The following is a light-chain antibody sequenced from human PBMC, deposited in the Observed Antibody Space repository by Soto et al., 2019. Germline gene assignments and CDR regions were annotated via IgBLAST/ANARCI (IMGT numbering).Light chain of an antibody. Sequence: QSVLTQPASVSGSPGQSITISCTGTSSDVGGYNYVSWYQQHPGKAPKLMIYEVSNRPSGVPDRLSGSKSGNTASLTISGLQAEDEAEYYCSLYTTDSTYVFGTGTKVTVL. V-gene: IGLV2-14*01. J-gene: IGLJ1*01. CDR3: SLYTTDSTYV. CDR1: SSDVGGYNY. CDR2: EVS.